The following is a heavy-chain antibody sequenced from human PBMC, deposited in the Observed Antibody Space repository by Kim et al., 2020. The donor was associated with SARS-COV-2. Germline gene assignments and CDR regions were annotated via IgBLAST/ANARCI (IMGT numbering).Heavy chain of an antibody. Sequence: SETLSLTCTVSGGSSDSYYWSWMRQSPGKGLEWIGHMYYTGTTYYSPSLKSRVTISLDTSQNQFSLKLRSVTAADTAVYFCAGVVPSAGSDYFDYWGQGVQVTVSS. CDR2: MYYTGTT. J-gene: IGHJ4*02. CDR1: GGSSDSYY. CDR3: AGVVPSAGSDYFDY. D-gene: IGHD6-13*01. V-gene: IGHV4-59*13.